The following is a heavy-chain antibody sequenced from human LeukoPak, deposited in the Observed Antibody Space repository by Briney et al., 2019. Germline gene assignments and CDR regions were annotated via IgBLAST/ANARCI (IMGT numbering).Heavy chain of an antibody. J-gene: IGHJ4*02. CDR1: GFTFSSYG. V-gene: IGHV3-30*03. Sequence: GGSLRLSCAASGFTFSSYGVHWVRQAPGKGLEWVAVISYDGSNKYYADSVKGRFTISRDNAKNSLYLQMISLRAEDTAVYYCARHYSGSDSNFDYWGQGTLVTVSS. CDR2: ISYDGSNK. CDR3: ARHYSGSDSNFDY. D-gene: IGHD5-12*01.